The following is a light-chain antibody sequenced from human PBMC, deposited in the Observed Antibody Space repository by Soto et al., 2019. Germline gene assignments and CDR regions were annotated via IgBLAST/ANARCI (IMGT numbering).Light chain of an antibody. J-gene: IGKJ4*01. Sequence: DIQVTQSPSSLSASIGDRVTISCRSSQPIGDSLHWYQQKPGEAPKLLIYVASTLQSGVASRFSGSGSGTEFTLTISSLQPEDFATYYCQQFNDYPLTFGGGTTVEIK. V-gene: IGKV1-9*01. CDR3: QQFNDYPLT. CDR1: QPIGDS. CDR2: VAS.